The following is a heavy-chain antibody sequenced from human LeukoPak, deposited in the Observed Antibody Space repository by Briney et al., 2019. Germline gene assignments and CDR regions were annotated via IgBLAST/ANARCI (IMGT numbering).Heavy chain of an antibody. CDR1: GFTFSSYW. D-gene: IGHD5-12*01. CDR2: INSDGSST. CDR3: ARWKGGYDSVINYYYMDV. V-gene: IGHV3-74*01. J-gene: IGHJ6*03. Sequence: PGGSLRLSCAASGFTFSSYWMHWVRQAPGKGLVWVSRINSDGSSTSYADSVKGRFTISRDNAKNTLYLQMNSLRAEDTAVYYCARWKGGYDSVINYYYMDVWGKGTTVTVSS.